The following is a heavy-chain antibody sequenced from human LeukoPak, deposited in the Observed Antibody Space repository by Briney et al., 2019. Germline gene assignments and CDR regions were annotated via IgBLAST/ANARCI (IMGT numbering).Heavy chain of an antibody. CDR2: VYYSGST. CDR1: GGSISSYY. CDR3: ARSELLWFGGVNSGFDY. V-gene: IGHV4-59*01. Sequence: SETLSLTCTVSGGSISSYYWSWIRQPPGKGLEWIGYVYYSGSTNYNPSLKSRVTISIDTSETQFPLKLSSVTAADTAVYYCARSELLWFGGVNSGFDYWGQGTLVTVSS. J-gene: IGHJ4*02. D-gene: IGHD3-10*01.